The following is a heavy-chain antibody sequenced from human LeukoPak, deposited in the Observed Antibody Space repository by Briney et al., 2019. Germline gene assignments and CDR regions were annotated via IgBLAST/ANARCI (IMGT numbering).Heavy chain of an antibody. CDR2: ISGRGDRT. V-gene: IGHV3-23*01. Sequence: PGGSLRLSCEVSRFSFSSYAMTWFRQAPGKGLEWVSAISGRGDRTSYADSVKGRVTISRDNSKSTLYLQMNSLRVEDTAIYYPLISAMNYWGQGTLVIVSS. CDR3: LISAMNY. D-gene: IGHD2-2*01. CDR1: RFSFSSYA. J-gene: IGHJ4*02.